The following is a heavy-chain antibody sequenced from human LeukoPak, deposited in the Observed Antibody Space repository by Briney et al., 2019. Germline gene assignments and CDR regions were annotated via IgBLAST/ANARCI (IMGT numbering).Heavy chain of an antibody. CDR1: GFTFSSFG. V-gene: IGHV3-33*01. J-gene: IGHJ6*02. Sequence: GGSLRLSCAASGFTFSSFGMLWVRQGPDKGLEWVALIWYDGSNKHYADSVKGRYNVSRDNSRNTLYLHMNSLRVEDTAVYYCARFRDGVFSGGDYYNGMDVWGQGTTVTVSS. D-gene: IGHD3-16*01. CDR3: ARFRDGVFSGGDYYNGMDV. CDR2: IWYDGSNK.